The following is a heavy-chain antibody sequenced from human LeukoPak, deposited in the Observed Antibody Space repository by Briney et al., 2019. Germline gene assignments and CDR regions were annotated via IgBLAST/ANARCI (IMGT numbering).Heavy chain of an antibody. Sequence: ASVKVSCKASGYTFTSYGISWVRQAPGQGLEWMGWISAYNGNTNYAQKLQGRVTTTRDTSASTAYIELSSLTSEDTAVYYCARDVGYGDPWGQGTLVTVSS. V-gene: IGHV1-18*01. CDR3: ARDVGYGDP. CDR1: GYTFTSYG. D-gene: IGHD4-17*01. J-gene: IGHJ5*02. CDR2: ISAYNGNT.